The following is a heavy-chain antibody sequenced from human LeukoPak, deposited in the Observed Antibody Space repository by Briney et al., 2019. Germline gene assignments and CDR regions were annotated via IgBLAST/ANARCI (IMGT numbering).Heavy chain of an antibody. CDR2: IYASGGA. CDR3: VRRHDY. CDR1: GFDVNDNF. J-gene: IGHJ4*02. V-gene: IGHV3-53*01. Sequence: PGGSLTLSRVASGFDVNDNFMIWVRQAPGQGLEWISIIYASGGAYHSESVKGRFSAFRDTSKNTIFLQMNNLGADDTAMYYCVRRHDYWGQGTLVTVSS.